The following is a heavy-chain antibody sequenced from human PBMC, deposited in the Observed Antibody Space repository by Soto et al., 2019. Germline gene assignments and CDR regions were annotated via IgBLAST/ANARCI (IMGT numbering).Heavy chain of an antibody. Sequence: ASVKVSCKASGYSFTDYHIHWVRQAPGQGLEWLGRINPKSGGTSTAQKFQGWVTMTTDTSISTASMELTRLTSDDTAIYYCARGDSTDCSNGVCSFFYNHDMDVWGQGPQSPSP. D-gene: IGHD2-8*01. V-gene: IGHV1-2*04. J-gene: IGHJ6*02. CDR2: INPKSGGT. CDR3: ARGDSTDCSNGVCSFFYNHDMDV. CDR1: GYSFTDYH.